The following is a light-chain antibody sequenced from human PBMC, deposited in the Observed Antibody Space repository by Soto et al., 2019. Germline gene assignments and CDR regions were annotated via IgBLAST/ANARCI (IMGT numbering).Light chain of an antibody. CDR2: EVI. CDR1: SSDVGGYSY. CDR3: SSYTSNSTYV. Sequence: QSALAQPASVSGSPGQSITISCTGTSSDVGGYSYVSWYQQHPGKAPKLIIYEVIKRPSGVSNRFSGSNSGNTASLTISGLQTEDEADYYCSSYTSNSTYVFGTGTKVTVL. J-gene: IGLJ1*01. V-gene: IGLV2-14*01.